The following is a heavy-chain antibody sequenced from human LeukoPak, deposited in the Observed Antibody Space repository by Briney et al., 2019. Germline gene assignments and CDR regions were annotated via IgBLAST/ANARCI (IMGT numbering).Heavy chain of an antibody. J-gene: IGHJ4*02. CDR2: ISSDGTYS. V-gene: IGHV3-74*03. D-gene: IGHD6-13*01. Sequence: GGSLRLSCAASGFTFNTYWIHWVRQAPGGGRVWIALISSDGTYSAYADSVKGRFTISRDNAKNTVYLQMNSLSAEDTAMYYCVRREAGGSNSWFYFDYWGQGTLVSVSS. CDR1: GFTFNTYW. CDR3: VRREAGGSNSWFYFDY.